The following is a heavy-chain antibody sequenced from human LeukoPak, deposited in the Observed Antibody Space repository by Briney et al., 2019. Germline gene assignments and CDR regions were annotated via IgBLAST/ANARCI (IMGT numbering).Heavy chain of an antibody. D-gene: IGHD2-21*02. CDR2: IYYTGST. Sequence: SETLSLTCTVSGGSISTYYWSWIRQPPGKGLEWIGYIYYTGSTNYNPSLKSRVTMSVDTSKSQFSLKLSSVTAADTAVYYCARDVGFVAAKYYYYYMDVWGKGTTVTISS. CDR1: GGSISTYY. J-gene: IGHJ6*03. CDR3: ARDVGFVAAKYYYYYMDV. V-gene: IGHV4-59*12.